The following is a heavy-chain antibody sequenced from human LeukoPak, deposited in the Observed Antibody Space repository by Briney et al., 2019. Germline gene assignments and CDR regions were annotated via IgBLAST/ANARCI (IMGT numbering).Heavy chain of an antibody. CDR1: GFNFSPYA. Sequence: GGSLRLSCVASGFNFSPYAINWVRQAPGKGLEWVSYISSSNTIYYADSVKGRFTISRDNAKNSLYLQMNSLRAEDTAVYYCASGSYKVDYWGQGALVTVSS. V-gene: IGHV3-69-1*01. CDR3: ASGSYKVDY. J-gene: IGHJ4*02. CDR2: ISSSNTI. D-gene: IGHD1-26*01.